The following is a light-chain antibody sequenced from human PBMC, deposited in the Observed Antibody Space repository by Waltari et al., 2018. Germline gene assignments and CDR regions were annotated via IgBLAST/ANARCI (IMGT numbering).Light chain of an antibody. V-gene: IGLV3-1*01. CDR2: KDY. Sequence: SYELTQPPSVSVSPGQTASIACSGEKLGDKDVCWFQQKPGRSPVLVIYKDYKRPSGIPSRFSGSNSGDTATLTISGTQAMDEATYFCQAWARTTRVFGGGTNLTVL. CDR1: KLGDKD. J-gene: IGLJ3*02. CDR3: QAWARTTRV.